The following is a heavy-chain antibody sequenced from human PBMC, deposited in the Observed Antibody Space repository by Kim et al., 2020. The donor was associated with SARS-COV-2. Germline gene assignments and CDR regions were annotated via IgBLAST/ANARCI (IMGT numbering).Heavy chain of an antibody. V-gene: IGHV3-9*01. CDR3: AKGLYYYDSSGFFQH. Sequence: SDSVKGRFTISRDKAKSSLYLQMTSLRAEDTALYYCAKGLYYYDSSGFFQHWGQGTLVTVSS. J-gene: IGHJ1*01. D-gene: IGHD3-22*01.